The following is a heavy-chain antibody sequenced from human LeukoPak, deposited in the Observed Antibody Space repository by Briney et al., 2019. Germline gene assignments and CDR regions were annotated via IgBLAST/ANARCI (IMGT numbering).Heavy chain of an antibody. V-gene: IGHV1-3*01. CDR1: GYTFTSYG. J-gene: IGHJ6*02. D-gene: IGHD5-12*01. Sequence: ASVKVSCKASGYTFTSYGISWVRQAPGQRLEWMGWINAGNGNTKYSQKFQGRVTITRDTSASTAYMELSSLRSEDTAVYYCARDGEDIVATISDFYYYGMDVWGQGTTVTVSS. CDR2: INAGNGNT. CDR3: ARDGEDIVATISDFYYYGMDV.